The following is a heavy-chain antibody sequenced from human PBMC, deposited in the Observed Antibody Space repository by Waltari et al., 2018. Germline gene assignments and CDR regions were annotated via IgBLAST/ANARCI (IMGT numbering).Heavy chain of an antibody. Sequence: EVQLVESGGALVPPGGSLRLSCATYGFTFSRYWMHWVRQAPGEGLMWVSHIESDESRTTYADSVKGRFTISRDNAKNTVYLQMNSLKDEDTAVYYCVRDEPGDGLDYWGQGTRVTVSS. CDR2: IESDESRT. CDR1: GFTFSRYW. CDR3: VRDEPGDGLDY. J-gene: IGHJ4*02. V-gene: IGHV3-74*03. D-gene: IGHD7-27*01.